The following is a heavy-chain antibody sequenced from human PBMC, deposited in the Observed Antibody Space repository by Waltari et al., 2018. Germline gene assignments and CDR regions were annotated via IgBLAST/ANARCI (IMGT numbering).Heavy chain of an antibody. CDR3: ARHGTGQQLATNWFDP. CDR2: IYYSGST. V-gene: IGHV4-59*08. J-gene: IGHJ5*02. Sequence: QVQLQESGPGLVKPSETLSLTYTVSGGSISRYYWSWIRQPPGKGLEWIGYIYYSGSTNYNPSLKSRVTISVDTSKNQFSLKLSSVTAADTAVYYCARHGTGQQLATNWFDPWGQGTLVTVSS. D-gene: IGHD6-13*01. CDR1: GGSISRYY.